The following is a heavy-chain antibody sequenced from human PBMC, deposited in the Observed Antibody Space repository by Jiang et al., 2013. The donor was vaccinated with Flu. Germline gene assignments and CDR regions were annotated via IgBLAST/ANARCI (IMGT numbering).Heavy chain of an antibody. CDR3: AASGGNSVPTY. CDR1: GGSFSGDY. V-gene: IGHV4-34*01. Sequence: LLKPSETLSLTCAVYGGSFSGDYWSWIRQPPGKGLEWVGEINHSGHTNYNPSLKSRVTISVDTSKNQFSLKLSSVTAADTAVYYCAASGGNSVPTYWGQGTPVTVSS. D-gene: IGHD4-23*01. CDR2: INHSGHT. J-gene: IGHJ4*02.